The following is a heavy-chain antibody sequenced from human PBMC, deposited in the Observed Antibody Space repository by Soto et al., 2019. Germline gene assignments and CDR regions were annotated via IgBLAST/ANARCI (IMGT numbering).Heavy chain of an antibody. CDR2: IKGETDGGTT. V-gene: IGHV3-15*01. Sequence: GGSLRSSFVAPGFTFNNFWMTWVRQAPGKVLELVGHIKGETDGGTTDYAAPVKGRFTISIDDSKNTLFLQMSSLKTEDTGVYYCTTDPLPAMARGEVYFKYWGQGRLVNVSS. J-gene: IGHJ4*02. D-gene: IGHD5-18*01. CDR1: GFTFNNFW. CDR3: TTDPLPAMARGEVYFKY.